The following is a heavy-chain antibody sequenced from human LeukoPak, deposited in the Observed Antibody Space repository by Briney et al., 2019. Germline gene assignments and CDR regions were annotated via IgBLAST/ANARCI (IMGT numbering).Heavy chain of an antibody. CDR2: INHSGST. D-gene: IGHD2-15*01. CDR1: GGSYSGYI. CDR3: ARWVVAGDYYDFIYV. J-gene: IGHJ6*03. Sequence: PSETLSLTRALSGGSYSGYIWSWICQPPGKGLEWIGEINHSGSTNYNPSLKSRVTISVDTSKNQFSLKLSSVTAADTAVYYCARWVVAGDYYDFIYVWGKGTTVTVSS. V-gene: IGHV4-34*01.